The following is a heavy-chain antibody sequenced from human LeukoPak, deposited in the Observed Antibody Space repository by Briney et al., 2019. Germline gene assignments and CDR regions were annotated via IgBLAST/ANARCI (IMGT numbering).Heavy chain of an antibody. CDR2: IYPGDSDT. CDR3: ARRQGCSSTSCPPDY. Sequence: NLGESLKISCKGSGYSFTSYWIGWVRQTPGKGLEWMGIIYPGDSDTRYSPSFQGQVTISADKSINTAYLQWSSLKASDTAMYYCARRQGCSSTSCPPDYWGQGTLVTVSS. CDR1: GYSFTSYW. D-gene: IGHD2-2*01. J-gene: IGHJ4*02. V-gene: IGHV5-51*01.